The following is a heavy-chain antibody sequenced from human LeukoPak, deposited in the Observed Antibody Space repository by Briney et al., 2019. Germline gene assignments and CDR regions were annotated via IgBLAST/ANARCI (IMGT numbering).Heavy chain of an antibody. CDR3: ASHGGQDQLTGDY. V-gene: IGHV3-30*04. J-gene: IGHJ4*02. CDR1: GFTFSSYA. CDR2: ISYDGSNK. Sequence: PGGSLRLSCAASGFTFSSYAMPWVRQAPGKGLEWVAVISYDGSNKYYVDSVKGRFPISSDNPKNTLYLQMNSLRDEGTAVYFCASHGGQDQLTGDYWGQGTLVTVSS. D-gene: IGHD2-2*01.